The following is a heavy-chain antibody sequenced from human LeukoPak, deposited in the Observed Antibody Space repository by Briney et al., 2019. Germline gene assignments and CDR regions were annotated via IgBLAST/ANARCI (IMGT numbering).Heavy chain of an antibody. J-gene: IGHJ4*02. Sequence: SETLSLTRTVSGGSISGFYWDWIRQPPGKGLEWLGYIYYTGLTNYNPSLGTRITMSVDTSKNQFSLKLSSVTAADTAVYYCGRWNEGWDHLGQGTLVTVSS. D-gene: IGHD1-1*01. V-gene: IGHV4-59*01. CDR2: IYYTGLT. CDR3: GRWNEGWDH. CDR1: GGSISGFY.